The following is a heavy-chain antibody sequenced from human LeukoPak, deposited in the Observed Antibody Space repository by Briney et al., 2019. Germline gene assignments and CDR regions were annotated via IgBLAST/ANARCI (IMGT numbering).Heavy chain of an antibody. Sequence: GGSLRLSCAASGFTFASYGMSWVRQAPGKGLEWFSFITTNGGRTSYADSVEGRFTISRDNSANTVYLQMNNLADEDTAVYYCVKEGEGHSYAPKTGPPTWGQGTLVTVSS. J-gene: IGHJ5*02. V-gene: IGHV3-23*01. CDR3: VKEGEGHSYAPKTGPPT. D-gene: IGHD5-18*01. CDR1: GFTFASYG. CDR2: ITTNGGRT.